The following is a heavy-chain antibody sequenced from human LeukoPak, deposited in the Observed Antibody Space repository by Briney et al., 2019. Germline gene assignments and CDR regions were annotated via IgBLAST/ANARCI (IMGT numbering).Heavy chain of an antibody. V-gene: IGHV3-53*01. CDR3: ARDLTMDDYFDY. Sequence: GGSLRLSCAASGFTVSSYYMNWVRQAPGKELEWVSVIYTGGGRYYADSVRGRFTISRDTSKNMVFLQMNSLRAEDTAVYYCARDLTMDDYFDYWGQGTLVTVSS. D-gene: IGHD3-10*01. J-gene: IGHJ4*02. CDR1: GFTVSSYY. CDR2: IYTGGGR.